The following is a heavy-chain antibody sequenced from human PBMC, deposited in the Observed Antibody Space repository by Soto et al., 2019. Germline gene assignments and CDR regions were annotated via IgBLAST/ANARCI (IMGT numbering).Heavy chain of an antibody. CDR1: GGSISSGGYY. J-gene: IGHJ6*02. D-gene: IGHD6-19*01. CDR3: ARSEAGTNLYYYGMDV. Sequence: SETLCLTCTVSGGSISSGGYYWSWIRQHPGKGLEWIGYIYYSGSTYYNPSLKSRVTISVDTSKNQFSLKLSSVTAADTAVYYCARSEAGTNLYYYGMDVWGQGTTVTVSS. CDR2: IYYSGST. V-gene: IGHV4-31*03.